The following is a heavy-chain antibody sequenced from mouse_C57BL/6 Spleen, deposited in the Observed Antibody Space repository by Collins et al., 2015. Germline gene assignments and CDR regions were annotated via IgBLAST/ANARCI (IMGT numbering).Heavy chain of an antibody. D-gene: IGHD2-5*01. Sequence: QVQLQQPGAEVVKPGASVKLSCRASGYTFTSYWMHWVKQRPGRGLEWIGRIDPNSGGTKYNEKFKSKATLTVDKPSSTAYMQLSSLTSEDSAVYYCARRGYGYSNYDYVMDYWGQGTSLTVSS. V-gene: IGHV1-72*01. CDR2: IDPNSGGT. J-gene: IGHJ4*01. CDR1: GYTFTSYW. CDR3: ARRGYGYSNYDYVMDY.